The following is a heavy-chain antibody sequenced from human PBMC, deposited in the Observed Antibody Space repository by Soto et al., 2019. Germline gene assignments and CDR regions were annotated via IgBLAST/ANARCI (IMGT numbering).Heavy chain of an antibody. CDR1: GCSISSGDYY. D-gene: IGHD3-22*01. J-gene: IGHJ4*02. Sequence: PSGTLTLTCTVSGCSISSGDYYWGWIRQRPGKGLVWIVNICDSRRTYYNPSLNRRVTTSVDTTNNQFSQMKSSVTDADTAVYYGAGGRVVILDFDYWAQRTRITGSS. CDR3: AGGRVVILDFDY. V-gene: IGHV4-30-4*01. CDR2: ICDSRRT.